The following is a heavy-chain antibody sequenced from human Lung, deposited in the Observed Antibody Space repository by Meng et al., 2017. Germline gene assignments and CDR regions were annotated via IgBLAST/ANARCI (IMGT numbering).Heavy chain of an antibody. CDR3: ARGPTTMAHDFDY. J-gene: IGHJ4*02. V-gene: IGHV4-34*01. CDR1: GGSFSDYY. D-gene: IGHD4-11*01. CDR2: INHSGST. Sequence: VQLQQWGAGLFKPSETLSITCVVSGGSFSDYYWSWIRQPPGKGLEWIGEINHSGSTNYNPSLESRATISVDTSQNNLSLKLSSVTAADSAVYYCARGPTTMAHDFDYWGQGTLVTVSS.